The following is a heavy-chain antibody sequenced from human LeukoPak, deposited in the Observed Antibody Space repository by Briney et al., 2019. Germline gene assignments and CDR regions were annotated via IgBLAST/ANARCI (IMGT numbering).Heavy chain of an antibody. CDR2: IYYSGST. D-gene: IGHD2-8*01. V-gene: IGHV4-59*01. J-gene: IGHJ5*02. Sequence: SETLSLTCTVSGGSISSYYWSWIRQPPGKGLEWIGYIYYSGSTNYNPSLKSRVTISVDTSKNQFSLKLSSVTAADTAAYYCARATPGVFGWFDPWGQGTLVTVSS. CDR1: GGSISSYY. CDR3: ARATPGVFGWFDP.